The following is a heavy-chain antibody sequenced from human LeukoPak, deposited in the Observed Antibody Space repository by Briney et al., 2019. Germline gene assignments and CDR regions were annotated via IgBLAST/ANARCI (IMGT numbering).Heavy chain of an antibody. J-gene: IGHJ6*04. CDR1: GFTFSGSA. CDR2: IRSKANSYAT. D-gene: IGHD3-10*01. V-gene: IGHV3-73*01. CDR3: TRQSVRGVMVYGMDV. Sequence: PGGSLKLSCAVSGFTFSGSAMHWVRQASGKGLEWVGRIRSKANSYATAYAASVKGRFTISRDDSKNTAYLQMNSLKTEDTAVYYCTRQSVRGVMVYGMDVWGKGTTVTVSS.